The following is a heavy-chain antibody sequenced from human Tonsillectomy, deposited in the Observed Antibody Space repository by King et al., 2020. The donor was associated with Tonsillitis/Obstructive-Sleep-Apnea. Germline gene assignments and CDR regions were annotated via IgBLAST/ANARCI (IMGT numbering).Heavy chain of an antibody. J-gene: IGHJ3*02. CDR2: IKSKTDGGTT. Sequence: VQLVESGGGLVKPGGSLRLSCAASGFTFSNAWMIWVRQAPGKGLEWVGRIKSKTDGGTTDYAAPVKGSFTISRDDSKNTLDLQMNSLKTEDTAVYYCTTVPARSAAGIPRDAFDIWGQGTMVTVSS. D-gene: IGHD6-13*01. CDR3: TTVPARSAAGIPRDAFDI. CDR1: GFTFSNAW. V-gene: IGHV3-15*01.